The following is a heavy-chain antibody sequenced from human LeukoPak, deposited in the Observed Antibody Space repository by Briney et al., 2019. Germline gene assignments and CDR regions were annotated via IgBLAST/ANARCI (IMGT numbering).Heavy chain of an antibody. V-gene: IGHV1-2*02. CDR3: ASPVVTSPEDAFDI. J-gene: IGHJ3*02. Sequence: ASVKVSCKASGYTFTGYYMHWVRQAPGQGLEWMGWINPNSGGTNYAQKFQGRVTMTRDTSTSTVYMELSSLRSEDTAVYYCASPVVTSPEDAFDIWGQGTMVTVSS. D-gene: IGHD2-2*01. CDR1: GYTFTGYY. CDR2: INPNSGGT.